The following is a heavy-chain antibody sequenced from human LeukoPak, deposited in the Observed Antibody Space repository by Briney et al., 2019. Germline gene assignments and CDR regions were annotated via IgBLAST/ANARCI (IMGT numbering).Heavy chain of an antibody. V-gene: IGHV3-20*04. Sequence: GGSLRLSCAASGFTFDDYGMSWVRQAPGKGLEWVSGINWNGDNTDYADSVKGRFTISRDNAKNPLYLQMNSLRAEDTALYYCARGFDGNFDYWGQGTLVTVSP. D-gene: IGHD3-9*01. J-gene: IGHJ4*02. CDR1: GFTFDDYG. CDR2: INWNGDNT. CDR3: ARGFDGNFDY.